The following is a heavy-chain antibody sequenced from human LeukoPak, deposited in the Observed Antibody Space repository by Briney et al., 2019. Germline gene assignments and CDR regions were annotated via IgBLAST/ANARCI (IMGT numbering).Heavy chain of an antibody. CDR2: IYTDVAI. CDR1: GGSVSRGYCY. J-gene: IGHJ4*02. CDR3: TREAVSEPFEY. D-gene: IGHD6-19*01. Sequence: SQTLSLTCTVSGGSVSRGYCYWSWIRQPAGERLEWIGRIYTDVAIYYNPSLKSRVTISLDTSKNHFSLMLTSVTAADTAVYYCTREAVSEPFEYWGQGTLVTVSS. V-gene: IGHV4-61*02.